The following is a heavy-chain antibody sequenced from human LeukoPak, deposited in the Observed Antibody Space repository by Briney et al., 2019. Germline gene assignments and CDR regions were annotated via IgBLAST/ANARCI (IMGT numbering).Heavy chain of an antibody. Sequence: SETLSLTCTVSGGSISSYYWSWIRQPPGKGLEWIGEINHSGSTNYNPPLKSRVTISVDTSKNQFSLKLSSVTAADTAVYYCASGDAIVGATRSFAYWGQGTLVTVSS. CDR3: ASGDAIVGATRSFAY. CDR1: GGSISSYY. V-gene: IGHV4-34*01. CDR2: INHSGST. J-gene: IGHJ4*02. D-gene: IGHD1-26*01.